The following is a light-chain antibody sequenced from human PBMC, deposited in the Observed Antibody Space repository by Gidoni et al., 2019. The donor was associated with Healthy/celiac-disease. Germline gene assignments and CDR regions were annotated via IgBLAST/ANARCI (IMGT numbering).Light chain of an antibody. Sequence: EIVLTQSPATLSLSPGERATLSCRASQSVSSYLAWYQQKPGQAPRLLIYDASHRATGIPARFSGSGSGTDFTLTISSLEPEDFAVYYCQQRSNWPPATFXXXTRLEIK. J-gene: IGKJ5*01. CDR1: QSVSSY. CDR3: QQRSNWPPAT. V-gene: IGKV3-11*01. CDR2: DAS.